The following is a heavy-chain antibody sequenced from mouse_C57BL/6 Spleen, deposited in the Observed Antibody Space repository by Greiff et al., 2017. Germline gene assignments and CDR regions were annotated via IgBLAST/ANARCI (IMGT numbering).Heavy chain of an antibody. CDR2: IHPNSGST. CDR3: ARRGWLLPPFDY. V-gene: IGHV1-64*01. D-gene: IGHD2-3*01. J-gene: IGHJ2*01. CDR1: GYTFTSYW. Sequence: QVQLQQPGAELVKPGASVKLSCKASGYTFTSYWMHWVKQRPGQGLEWIGMIHPNSGSTNYNEKFKSKATLTVDKSSSTAYMQLSSLTSEDSAVYYCARRGWLLPPFDYWGQGTTLTVSS.